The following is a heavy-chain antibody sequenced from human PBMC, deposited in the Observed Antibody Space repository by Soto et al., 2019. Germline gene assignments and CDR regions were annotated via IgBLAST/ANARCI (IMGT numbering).Heavy chain of an antibody. Sequence: VKMLESGGGLLQPGGSLRLSCTASGFAFDRFAMNWVRQAPGKGLQWVSSISYSGGSSYYADSVKGRFTVSRDNSKKTLFLQINNLRAEDTAVNYCAKATDTEYYDIDYWGQGTLVTGAS. CDR3: AKATDTEYYDIDY. D-gene: IGHD3-9*01. V-gene: IGHV3-23*01. J-gene: IGHJ4*02. CDR2: ISYSGGSS. CDR1: GFAFDRFA.